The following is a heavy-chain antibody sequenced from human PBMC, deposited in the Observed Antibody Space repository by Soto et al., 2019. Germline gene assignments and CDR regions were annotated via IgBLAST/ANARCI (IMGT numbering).Heavy chain of an antibody. D-gene: IGHD3-3*01. Sequence: PPQTFSHPCTVSGDSLRTYSWNWCRQPPGKGLEWVGYSYSSGSTNYNPSLKSRLTISIDTSKNQFSLELSSVTAADTAVYYCAGGGTIFGVVLDYWGHGTPVTVS. CDR3: AGGGTIFGVVLDY. V-gene: IGHV4-59*01. CDR2: SYSSGST. J-gene: IGHJ4*01. CDR1: GDSLRTYS.